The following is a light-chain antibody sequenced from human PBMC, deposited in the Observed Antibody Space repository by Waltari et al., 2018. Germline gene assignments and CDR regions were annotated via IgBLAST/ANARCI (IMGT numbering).Light chain of an antibody. CDR3: QQGYSTQRVT. J-gene: IGKJ4*01. CDR2: ATS. V-gene: IGKV1-39*01. CDR1: QSISGY. Sequence: DIQMTQSPSSLSASVGDRVTLTCRASQSISGYLNWYQQKPDKAPKLLIHATSTLQSGVPSRFSGSGSGTDFTLTISSLQPEDFATYFCQQGYSTQRVTFGGGTKVEIK.